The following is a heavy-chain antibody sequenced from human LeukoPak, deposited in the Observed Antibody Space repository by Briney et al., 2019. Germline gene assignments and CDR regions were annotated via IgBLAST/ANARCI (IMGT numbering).Heavy chain of an antibody. V-gene: IGHV4-59*11. J-gene: IGHJ5*02. Sequence: SETLSLTCTVSGGSFELHFWSWIRHPPEEGLEWIGYVYYSGSTDYSPSLKSRLTISADASKNQFSLKLSSVTAADTAVYYCASPRRSHGSESWGQGILVTISS. CDR2: VYYSGST. CDR3: ASPRRSHGSES. CDR1: GGSFELHF. D-gene: IGHD3-10*01.